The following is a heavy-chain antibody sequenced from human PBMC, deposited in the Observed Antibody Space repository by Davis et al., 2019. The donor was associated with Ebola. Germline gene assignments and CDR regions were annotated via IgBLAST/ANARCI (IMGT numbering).Heavy chain of an antibody. D-gene: IGHD1-26*01. CDR2: ISAYNGNT. CDR1: GYTFTSYG. CDR3: ARLWWERDY. Sequence: ASVKVSCKASGYTFTSYGISWVRQAPGQGLEWMGWISAYNGNTNYAQKFQGRVTITRDTSASTAYMELSSLRSEDTAVYYCARLWWERDYRGQGTLVTVSS. J-gene: IGHJ4*02. V-gene: IGHV1-18*04.